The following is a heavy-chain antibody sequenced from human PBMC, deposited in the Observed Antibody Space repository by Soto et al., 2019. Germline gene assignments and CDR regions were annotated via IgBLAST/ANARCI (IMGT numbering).Heavy chain of an antibody. V-gene: IGHV4-39*01. J-gene: IGHJ5*02. CDR3: ARQTSPGEILYQGWFDP. Sequence: SETLSLTCTVSGGSISSSSYYWGWIRQPPGKGLEWIGSIDYSGSTYYNPSLKSRVTISVDTSKNQFSLKLSSVTAADTAVYYCARQTSPGEILYQGWFDPWGQGTLVTVSS. CDR2: IDYSGST. D-gene: IGHD2-8*01. CDR1: GGSISSSSYY.